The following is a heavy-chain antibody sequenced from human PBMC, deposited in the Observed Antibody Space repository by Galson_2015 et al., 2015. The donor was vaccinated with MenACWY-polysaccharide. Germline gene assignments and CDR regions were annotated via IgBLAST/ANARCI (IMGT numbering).Heavy chain of an antibody. CDR1: GYTFISLG. CDR3: VRDLSTWFPIIFFDY. CDR2: ISGYTGDT. Sequence: SVKVSCKASGYTFISLGISWVRQAPGQGPEWMGWISGYTGDTNYAQNVQGRVAMTTETSTSTVYMELRSLRSDDTAVYYCVRDLSTWFPIIFFDYWGQGTLVTVSS. J-gene: IGHJ4*02. D-gene: IGHD2-21*01. V-gene: IGHV1-18*01.